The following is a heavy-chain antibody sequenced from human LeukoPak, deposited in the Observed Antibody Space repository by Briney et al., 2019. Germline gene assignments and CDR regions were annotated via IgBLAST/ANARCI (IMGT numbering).Heavy chain of an antibody. CDR3: AKDRGYYDSSGYSDY. J-gene: IGHJ4*02. Sequence: GGSLRLSCAASGFTFSSYAMSWVRQAPGKGLEWVSAISGSGGSTYYADSVEGRFTISRDNSKNTLYLQMNSLRAEDTAVYYCAKDRGYYDSSGYSDYWGQGTLVTVSS. CDR1: GFTFSSYA. CDR2: ISGSGGST. D-gene: IGHD3-22*01. V-gene: IGHV3-23*01.